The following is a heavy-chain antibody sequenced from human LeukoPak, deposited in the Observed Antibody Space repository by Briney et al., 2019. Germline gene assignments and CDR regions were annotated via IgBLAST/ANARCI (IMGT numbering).Heavy chain of an antibody. CDR1: VFTLSSYS. CDR3: ARGGVYSQGFDY. D-gene: IGHD5/OR15-5a*01. J-gene: IGHJ4*02. V-gene: IGHV3-21*01. Sequence: GGSLRLSCAASVFTLSSYSMNWVPQAPGKGLEWVSSISTTSDYIYYAGSLKGRLTISRDNAKNSLYLQMNSLRAEDTAVYYCARGGVYSQGFDYWGQGTLVTVSS. CDR2: ISTTSDYI.